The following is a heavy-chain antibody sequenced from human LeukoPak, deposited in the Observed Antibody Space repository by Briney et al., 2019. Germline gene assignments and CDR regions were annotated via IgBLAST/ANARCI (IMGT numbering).Heavy chain of an antibody. D-gene: IGHD3-10*02. V-gene: IGHV3-48*03. CDR3: AELGITMIGGV. CDR2: ISSSGSTI. J-gene: IGHJ6*04. CDR1: GFTFSSYE. Sequence: GGSLRLSCAASGFTFSSYEMNWVRQAPGKGLEWVSYISSSGSTIYYADSVEGRFTISRDNAKNSLYLQMNSLRAEDAAVYYCAELGITMIGGVWGKGTTVTISS.